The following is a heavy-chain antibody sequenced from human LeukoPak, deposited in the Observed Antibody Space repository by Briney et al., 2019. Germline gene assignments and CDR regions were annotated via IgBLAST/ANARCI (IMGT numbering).Heavy chain of an antibody. D-gene: IGHD3-22*01. Sequence: SETLSLTCAVYGGSFSGYYWSWIRQPPGKGLEWIGEINHSGSTNYNPSLKSRVTISVDTSKNQFSLKLSSVTAADTAVYYCAGSREYYYDSSGYPYYFDYWGQGTLVTVSS. CDR1: GGSFSGYY. CDR2: INHSGST. J-gene: IGHJ4*02. V-gene: IGHV4-34*01. CDR3: AGSREYYYDSSGYPYYFDY.